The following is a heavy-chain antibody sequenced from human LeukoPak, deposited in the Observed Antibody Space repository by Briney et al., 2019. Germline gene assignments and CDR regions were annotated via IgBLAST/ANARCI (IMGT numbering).Heavy chain of an antibody. D-gene: IGHD3-10*01. CDR1: GLTVSSYA. J-gene: IGHJ4*01. CDR2: IIGSAANT. CDR3: AKYTSGTSYRGLDQ. V-gene: IGHV3-23*01. Sequence: GESLRLSCGASGLTVSSYAMSWVRQAPGKGLEWVSTIIGSAANTYYADSVKGRFTISRDDSKDTVYLQMNSLRAEDTAVYSCAKYTSGTSYRGLDQWGHGTLVTVSS.